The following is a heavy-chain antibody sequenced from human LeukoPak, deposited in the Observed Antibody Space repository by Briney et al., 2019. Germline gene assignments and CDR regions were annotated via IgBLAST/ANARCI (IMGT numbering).Heavy chain of an antibody. CDR1: GYTFTSYG. V-gene: IGHV1-18*01. J-gene: IGHJ3*02. Sequence: ASVKVSCKASGYTFTSYGISWVRQAPGQGLEWMGWISAYNGNTNYAQKLQGRVTMTTDTSTSTAYMELSSLRSEDTAVYYCATNKPPGSGYYYFNAFDIWGQGTMVTVSS. CDR2: ISAYNGNT. D-gene: IGHD3-22*01. CDR3: ATNKPPGSGYYYFNAFDI.